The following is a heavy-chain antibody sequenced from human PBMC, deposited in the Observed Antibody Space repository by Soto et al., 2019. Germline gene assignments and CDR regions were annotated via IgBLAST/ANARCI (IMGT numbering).Heavy chain of an antibody. V-gene: IGHV1-18*01. Sequence: QIHLVQSGAEVKKPGASVKVSCKGSGYGFTTYGITWVRQAPGQGLEWMAWISAHNGNTNYAQKLQGRVTVTGDTGTSTAYRELRGLRWDDTAVYSCARGRYGDYWGQGAPGTVSS. CDR2: ISAHNGNT. CDR3: ARGRYGDY. CDR1: GYGFTTYG. D-gene: IGHD1-1*01. J-gene: IGHJ4*02.